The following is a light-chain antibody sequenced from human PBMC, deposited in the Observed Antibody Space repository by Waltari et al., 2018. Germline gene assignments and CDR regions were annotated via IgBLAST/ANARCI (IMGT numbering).Light chain of an antibody. CDR1: QSISSW. J-gene: IGKJ1*01. Sequence: DIQMTQSPSTLSASVGDRVTITCRASQSISSWLAWYQQKPGKAPKFLIYNASSLESGVPSRFSGSGSGTEFTRTISSLQPDDFATYYCQQYNSNWTFGQGTKVEIK. CDR2: NAS. CDR3: QQYNSNWT. V-gene: IGKV1-5*03.